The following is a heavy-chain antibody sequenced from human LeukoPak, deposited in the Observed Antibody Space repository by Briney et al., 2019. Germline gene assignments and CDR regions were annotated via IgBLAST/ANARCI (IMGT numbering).Heavy chain of an antibody. CDR2: IIPILGIA. D-gene: IGHD4-17*01. Sequence: SVKVSCKASGGTFSSYAISWMRQAPGQGLEWMGRIIPILGIANYAQKFQGGVTITADKSTSTAYMELSSLRSEDTAVYYCASLGGSDYGALYYYYGMDVWGQGTTVTVSS. V-gene: IGHV1-69*04. CDR1: GGTFSSYA. CDR3: ASLGGSDYGALYYYYGMDV. J-gene: IGHJ6*02.